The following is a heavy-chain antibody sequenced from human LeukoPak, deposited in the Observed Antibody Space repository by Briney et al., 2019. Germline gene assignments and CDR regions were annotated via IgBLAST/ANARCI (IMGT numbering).Heavy chain of an antibody. J-gene: IGHJ3*02. Sequence: SETLSLTCAVSGGSISSSNWWSRVRQPPGQGLEWIGEIYHSGSTNCNPSLKSRVTISVDKSKNQFSLKLSSVTAADTAVYYCARTTAKGDAFDIWGQGTMVTVSS. V-gene: IGHV4-4*02. CDR3: ARTTAKGDAFDI. CDR1: GGSISSSNW. CDR2: IYHSGST. D-gene: IGHD6-25*01.